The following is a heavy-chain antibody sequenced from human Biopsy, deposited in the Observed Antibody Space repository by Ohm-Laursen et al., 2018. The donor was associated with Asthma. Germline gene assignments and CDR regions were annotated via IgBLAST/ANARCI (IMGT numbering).Heavy chain of an antibody. CDR1: GYTVTRYA. CDR3: ARMISYYDEMRDPFFDY. D-gene: IGHD3-16*01. Sequence: ASVKVSCKASGYTVTRYAINWVRQAPGQGLEWMGWINTNTGNPTYAQGFTGRFVFSLDTSVNTAHLQISSLKAEDTAVYFCARMISYYDEMRDPFFDYWGQGTLVTVSA. V-gene: IGHV7-4-1*02. J-gene: IGHJ4*02. CDR2: INTNTGNP.